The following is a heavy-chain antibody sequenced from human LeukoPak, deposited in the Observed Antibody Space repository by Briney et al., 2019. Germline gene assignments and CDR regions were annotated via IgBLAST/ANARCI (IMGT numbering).Heavy chain of an antibody. CDR1: GFTFSSHH. CDR2: IKPDGSEK. D-gene: IGHD3-10*01. Sequence: GGSLRLSCVASGFTFSSHHMNWVRQTPGKGLESVATIKPDGSEKYYVDSVKGRFTISRDNSKNSLYLQMNSLRTEDTALYYCAKEELYGSGSDYWGQGTLVTVSS. CDR3: AKEELYGSGSDY. J-gene: IGHJ4*02. V-gene: IGHV3-7*03.